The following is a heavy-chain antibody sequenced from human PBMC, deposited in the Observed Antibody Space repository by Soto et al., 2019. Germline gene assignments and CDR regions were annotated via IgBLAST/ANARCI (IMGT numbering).Heavy chain of an antibody. J-gene: IGHJ4*02. V-gene: IGHV1-18*01. CDR3: ARDPPLDDYGDYGRGDYFDY. CDR2: ISAYNGNT. D-gene: IGHD4-17*01. Sequence: GASVKVSCKASGGTFSIYTISWVRQAPGQGLEWMGWISAYNGNTNYAQKLQGRVTMTTDTSTSTAYMELRSLRSDDTAVYYCARDPPLDDYGDYGRGDYFDYWGQGTLVTVSS. CDR1: GGTFSIYT.